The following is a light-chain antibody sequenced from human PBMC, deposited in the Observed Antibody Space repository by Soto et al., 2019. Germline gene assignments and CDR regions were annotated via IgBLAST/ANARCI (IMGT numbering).Light chain of an antibody. V-gene: IGLV1-40*01. CDR3: QSYDSGLSAYV. J-gene: IGLJ1*01. CDR1: SSNIGAGYA. CDR2: DNT. Sequence: QSVLTQPPSVSGAPGQRVTVSCTGSSSNIGAGYAVHWYQQLPGTAPKLLIYDNTNRPSGVPDRFSGSKSGTSASLAITGLQAEHEADYYCQSYDSGLSAYVFGTGTKVTVL.